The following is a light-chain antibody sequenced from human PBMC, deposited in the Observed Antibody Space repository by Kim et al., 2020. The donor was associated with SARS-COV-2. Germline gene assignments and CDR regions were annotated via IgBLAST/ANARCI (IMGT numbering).Light chain of an antibody. Sequence: VSRGERAPLSCRASQGVSSNFAWYQQKPGQAPRLLIYGASTRATGIPARFSGRGSGTEFTLTISSLQSEDFAVYYCQQCNYWPRTFGQGTKVDIK. V-gene: IGKV3-15*01. CDR1: QGVSSN. CDR2: GAS. J-gene: IGKJ1*01. CDR3: QQCNYWPRT.